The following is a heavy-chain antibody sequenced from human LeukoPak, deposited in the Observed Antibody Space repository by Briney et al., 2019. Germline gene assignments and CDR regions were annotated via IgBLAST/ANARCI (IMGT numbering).Heavy chain of an antibody. V-gene: IGHV4-59*01. CDR1: GASITTYY. Sequence: SQTLSLTCSVSGASITTYYWNWISQSPGKGLECIGYMYHTGTSDYNPSLQSRVTISLDTPNQKVSLTLTSVTAADTAVYYCATPRGYSTNDAFDIWGQGTRVTVSS. CDR2: MYHTGTS. CDR3: ATPRGYSTNDAFDI. D-gene: IGHD5-18*01. J-gene: IGHJ3*02.